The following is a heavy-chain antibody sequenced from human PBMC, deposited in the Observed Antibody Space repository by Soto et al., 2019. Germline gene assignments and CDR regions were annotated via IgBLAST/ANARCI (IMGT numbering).Heavy chain of an antibody. D-gene: IGHD1-7*01. CDR2: IYVSGST. CDR3: ARSSTGNSAGRFDD. J-gene: IGHJ4*02. V-gene: IGHV4-4*07. CDR1: GGSIITYY. Sequence: QVQLQESGPGLVKPSETLSLTCTVSGGSIITYYWNWIRQPAGKGLEWIGRIYVSGSTNYNPSLKSRVTMSLDTSKNQFSLKLSSVTAADTAVYYCARSSTGNSAGRFDDWGQGTLVTVSS.